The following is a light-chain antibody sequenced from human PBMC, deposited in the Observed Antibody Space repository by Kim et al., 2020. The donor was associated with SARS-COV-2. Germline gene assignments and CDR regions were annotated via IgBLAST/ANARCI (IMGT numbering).Light chain of an antibody. CDR3: AAWDDSLNVV. J-gene: IGLJ2*01. V-gene: IGLV1-44*01. Sequence: PGQRVTISCSGSSSNIGSNTVNWYQQLPGTAPKLLIYSNNQRPSGVPDRFSGSKSGTSDSLAISGLQSEDEADYYCAAWDDSLNVVFGGGTQLTVL. CDR1: SSNIGSNT. CDR2: SNN.